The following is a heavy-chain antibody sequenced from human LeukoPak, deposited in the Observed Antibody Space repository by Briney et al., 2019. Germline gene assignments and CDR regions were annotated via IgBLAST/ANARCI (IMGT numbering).Heavy chain of an antibody. V-gene: IGHV4-4*07. J-gene: IGHJ3*02. CDR3: ARASPLITIFGTDAFDI. Sequence: SETLSLTCTVSGGSISSYYWSWIRQPAGKGLEWIGRIYASWSTNYTPSLKSRVTMSVDTSKNPFSLKLSSVTAADTAVYYCARASPLITIFGTDAFDIWGQGTMVTDSS. D-gene: IGHD3-3*01. CDR1: GGSISSYY. CDR2: IYASWST.